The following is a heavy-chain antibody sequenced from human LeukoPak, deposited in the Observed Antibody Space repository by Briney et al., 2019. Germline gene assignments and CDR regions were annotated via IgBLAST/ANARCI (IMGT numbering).Heavy chain of an antibody. V-gene: IGHV3-74*01. J-gene: IGHJ4*02. Sequence: PGGSLRLSCAASGFIFSDYWMHWVRQGPGKGLVWVSRIKSDGSSTSYADSVEGRFTISRDNAKNTVYVHMNSLRDEDTAVYYCARGGRYAYFLDYWGRGTLVTVSS. CDR3: ARGGRYAYFLDY. CDR1: GFIFSDYW. CDR2: IKSDGSST. D-gene: IGHD3-16*01.